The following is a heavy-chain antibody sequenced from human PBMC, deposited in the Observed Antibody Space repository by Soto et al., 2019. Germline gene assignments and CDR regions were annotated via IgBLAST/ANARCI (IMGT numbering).Heavy chain of an antibody. CDR3: ARDCSGGSCYNTLYYYGMDV. CDR1: GFTFISYW. Sequence: PGGSLRLSCAASGFTFISYWMSWVRQAPGRGLEWVANIKQDGSEIYYVDSVKGRFTISRDNAKNSLFLQMNSLRGEDTAVYYCARDCSGGSCYNTLYYYGMDVWGQGTTVTVSS. D-gene: IGHD2-15*01. CDR2: IKQDGSEI. V-gene: IGHV3-7*01. J-gene: IGHJ6*02.